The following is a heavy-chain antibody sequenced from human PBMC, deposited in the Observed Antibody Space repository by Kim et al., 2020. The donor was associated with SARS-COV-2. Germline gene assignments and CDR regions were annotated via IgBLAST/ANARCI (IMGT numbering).Heavy chain of an antibody. Sequence: SLKSRVTISVDTTKNQFSLKLSSVTAADTAVYYCARAPGYSYGYVWFDPWGQGTLVTVSS. J-gene: IGHJ5*02. CDR3: ARAPGYSYGYVWFDP. V-gene: IGHV4-34*01. D-gene: IGHD5-18*01.